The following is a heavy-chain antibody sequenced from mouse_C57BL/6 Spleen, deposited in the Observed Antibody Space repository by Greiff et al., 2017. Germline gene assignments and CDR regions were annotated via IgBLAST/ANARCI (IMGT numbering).Heavy chain of an antibody. V-gene: IGHV1-15*01. CDR1: GYTFTDYE. CDR2: IDPETGGT. CDR3: TRRRDDYDDWYFDV. D-gene: IGHD2-4*01. J-gene: IGHJ1*03. Sequence: VKLQESGAELVRPGASVTLSCKASGYTFTDYEMHWVKQTPVHGLEWIGAIDPETGGTAYNQKFKGKAILTADKSSSTAYMELRSLTSEDSAVYYCTRRRDDYDDWYFDVWGTGTTVTVSS.